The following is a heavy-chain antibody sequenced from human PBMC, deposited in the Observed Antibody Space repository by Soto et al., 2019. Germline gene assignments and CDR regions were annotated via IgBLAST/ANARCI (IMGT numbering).Heavy chain of an antibody. Sequence: GGSLRLSCAASGTSFSSSAMSWVRQAPGKGLEWVAAITYDGSNTNYADSVKGRFTISRDNSKNTLYLQMNSLRAEDTAVYYCAKEPNSSGYDYWGQGTLVTVSS. J-gene: IGHJ4*02. D-gene: IGHD6-19*01. CDR3: AKEPNSSGYDY. CDR1: GTSFSSSA. V-gene: IGHV3-23*01. CDR2: ITYDGSNT.